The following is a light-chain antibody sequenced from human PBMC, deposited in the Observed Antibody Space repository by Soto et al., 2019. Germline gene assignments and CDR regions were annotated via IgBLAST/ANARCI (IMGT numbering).Light chain of an antibody. Sequence: EIVLTQSPGTLSLSPGERATLSCRASQSVSSSYLAWYQQKPGQAPRLLIYGASSRATGIPDRFSGSGSGTDXXLTISRLEPEDFAVYYCQQYGSSPLTFGPGTKVDIK. J-gene: IGKJ3*01. CDR2: GAS. V-gene: IGKV3-20*01. CDR1: QSVSSSY. CDR3: QQYGSSPLT.